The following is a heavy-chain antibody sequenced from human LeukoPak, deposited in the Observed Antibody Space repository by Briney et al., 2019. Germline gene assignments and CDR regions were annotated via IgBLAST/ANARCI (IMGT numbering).Heavy chain of an antibody. V-gene: IGHV3-9*03. D-gene: IGHD6-13*01. CDR3: AKDLGGHGRAAALDY. CDR1: GFTFDDCA. CDR2: ISWNSGSI. J-gene: IGHJ4*02. Sequence: PGGSLRLSCAASGFTFDDCAMHWVRQAPGKGLEWVSGISWNSGSIGYADSVKGRFTISRDNAKNSLYLQMNSLRAEDMALYYCAKDLGGHGRAAALDYWGQGTLVTVSS.